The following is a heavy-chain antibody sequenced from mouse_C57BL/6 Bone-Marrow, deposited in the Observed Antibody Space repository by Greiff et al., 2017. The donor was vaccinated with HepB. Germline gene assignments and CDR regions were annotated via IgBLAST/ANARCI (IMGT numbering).Heavy chain of an antibody. CDR3: ARYIYGDYFDY. V-gene: IGHV7-3*01. CDR1: GFTFTDYY. D-gene: IGHD1-2*01. CDR2: IRNKANGYTT. J-gene: IGHJ2*01. Sequence: EVQRVESGGGLVQPGGSLSLSCAASGFTFTDYYMSWVRQPPGKALEWLGFIRNKANGYTTEYSASVKGRFTISRDNSQSILYLQMNALRAEDSATYYCARYIYGDYFDYWGQGTTLTVSS.